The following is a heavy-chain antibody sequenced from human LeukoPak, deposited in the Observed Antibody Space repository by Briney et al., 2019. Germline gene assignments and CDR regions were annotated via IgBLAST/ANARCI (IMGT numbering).Heavy chain of an antibody. CDR3: ASVDTALFDY. V-gene: IGHV3-30*03. CDR2: ISYDGSNK. J-gene: IGHJ4*02. CDR1: GFTFSSYG. D-gene: IGHD5-18*01. Sequence: GRSLRLSCAASGFTFSSYGMHWVRQAPGKGLEWVAVISYDGSNKYYADSVKGRFTISRDNSKNTLYLQMNSLRAEDTAVYYCASVDTALFDYWGQGTLVTVSS.